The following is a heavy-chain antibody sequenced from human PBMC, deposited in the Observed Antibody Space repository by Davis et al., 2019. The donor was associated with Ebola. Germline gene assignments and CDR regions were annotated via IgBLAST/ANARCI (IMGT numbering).Heavy chain of an antibody. D-gene: IGHD2-2*02. Sequence: GESLKIPCAAPGFTFSDYYMRWIRQAPGKGLEWVSYISSSSSYTNYADSVKGRFTISRDNAKKSLYLQMNSLRAEDTAVYYCARRLYPGHYYYGMDVWGQGTTVTVSS. J-gene: IGHJ6*02. CDR3: ARRLYPGHYYYGMDV. CDR1: GFTFSDYY. V-gene: IGHV3-11*06. CDR2: ISSSSSYT.